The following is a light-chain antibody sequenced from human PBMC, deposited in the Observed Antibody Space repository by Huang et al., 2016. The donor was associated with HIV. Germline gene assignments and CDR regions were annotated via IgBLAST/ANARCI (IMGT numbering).Light chain of an antibody. CDR2: GAS. CDR3: QEYNDWPLP. V-gene: IGKV3-15*01. Sequence: EIVMTQPQATPVVSPGERATLSCRASQSVSSNLAWYQQKPGQAPRLLIYGASTRATGIPARFSGSWFGTENNLTISRVQSEDLAVYDCQEYNDWPLPFGPGTKVDIK. CDR1: QSVSSN. J-gene: IGKJ3*01.